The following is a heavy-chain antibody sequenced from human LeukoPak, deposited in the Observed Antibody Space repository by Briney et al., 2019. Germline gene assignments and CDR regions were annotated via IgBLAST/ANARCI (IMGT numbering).Heavy chain of an antibody. D-gene: IGHD3-10*01. CDR3: ARDTYGSGSYPRFDP. CDR1: GYSISSGYY. Sequence: PSETLSLTCAVSGYSISSGYYWGWIRQPPGKGLEWIGSIYHSGSTYYDPSLKSQVSVSVDTPKNEFSLKLSSVTAADTAVYYCARDTYGSGSYPRFDPWGQGTLVTVSS. V-gene: IGHV4-38-2*02. CDR2: IYHSGST. J-gene: IGHJ5*02.